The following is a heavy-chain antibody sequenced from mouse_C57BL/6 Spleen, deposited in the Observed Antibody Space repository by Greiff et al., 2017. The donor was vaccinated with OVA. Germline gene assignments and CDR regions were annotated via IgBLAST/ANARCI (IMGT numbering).Heavy chain of an antibody. CDR2: INPYNGDT. V-gene: IGHV1-20*01. CDR3: AREGDGYYPSFAY. J-gene: IGHJ3*01. D-gene: IGHD2-3*01. Sequence: EVQLQESGPELVKPGDSVKISCKASGYSFTGYFMNWVMQSHGKSLEWIGRINPYNGDTFYNQKFKGKATLTVDKSSSTAHMELRSLTSEDSAVYYCAREGDGYYPSFAYWGQGTLVTVSA. CDR1: GYSFTGYF.